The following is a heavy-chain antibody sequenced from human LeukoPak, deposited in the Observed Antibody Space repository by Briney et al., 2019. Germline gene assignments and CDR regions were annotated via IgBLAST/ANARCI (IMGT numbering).Heavy chain of an antibody. V-gene: IGHV4-4*07. Sequence: SETLSLTCTVSGGSINSYYWSWVRQPAGKGLEWIGRIYTSGSNNYNPSLKSRVTMSVDTSKNQFSLKLSSVTAADTAMYYCARDNEVAARSFDYWGQGTLVTVSS. CDR2: IYTSGSN. D-gene: IGHD6-6*01. J-gene: IGHJ4*02. CDR1: GGSINSYY. CDR3: ARDNEVAARSFDY.